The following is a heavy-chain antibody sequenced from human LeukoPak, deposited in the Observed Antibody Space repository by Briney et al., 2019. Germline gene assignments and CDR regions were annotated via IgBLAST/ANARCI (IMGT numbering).Heavy chain of an antibody. D-gene: IGHD3-10*01. CDR3: ARDPVVRGVIIYYYYGMDV. V-gene: IGHV3-33*01. Sequence: GGSLRLSCAASGFTFSSYGMHWVRQAPGKGLEWVAVIWYDGSNKYYADSVKGRFTISRDNSKNTLYLQMNSLRAEDTAVYYCARDPVVRGVIIYYYYGMDVWGQGTTVTVS. CDR2: IWYDGSNK. CDR1: GFTFSSYG. J-gene: IGHJ6*02.